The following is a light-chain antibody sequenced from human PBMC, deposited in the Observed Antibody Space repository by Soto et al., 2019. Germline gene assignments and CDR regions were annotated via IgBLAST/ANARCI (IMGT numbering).Light chain of an antibody. CDR2: AAS. CDR3: QRYGDSPPNT. J-gene: IGKJ2*01. V-gene: IGKV3-20*01. Sequence: EIVLTQSPGTLSLSPGESATLSCRASQSVNSRFLAWYQHKPGQAPRLLIYAASTRASGIPDRFSGSTSGTDFTLTISRLEPEDFAGYYCQRYGDSPPNTVGQGTKLEIK. CDR1: QSVNSRF.